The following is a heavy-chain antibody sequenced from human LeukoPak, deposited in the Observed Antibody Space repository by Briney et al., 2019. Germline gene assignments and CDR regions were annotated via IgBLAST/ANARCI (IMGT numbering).Heavy chain of an antibody. V-gene: IGHV3-7*04. Sequence: GGSLRLSCAASGFTFSSYWMSWVRQAPGKGLEWVANIKEDGSEKYYVDSVKGRFTISRDNAKNSLYLQMNSLRVEDTAVYHCARARLAVSGNYFENWGQGTLVTVSS. CDR1: GFTFSSYW. J-gene: IGHJ4*02. D-gene: IGHD6-19*01. CDR3: ARARLAVSGNYFEN. CDR2: IKEDGSEK.